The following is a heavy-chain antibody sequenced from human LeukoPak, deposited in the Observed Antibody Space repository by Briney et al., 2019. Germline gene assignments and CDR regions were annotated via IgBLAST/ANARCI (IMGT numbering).Heavy chain of an antibody. D-gene: IGHD3-10*01. Sequence: ASVKVSCKASVYTLTGYYTQWVRQAPGQGLEWMGWINPNSGGTNYAQNFQGRVTMTRDTSISTAYMELRGLISDDTAVYYCARVYGSGSPWMNFDPWGQGTLVTVSS. J-gene: IGHJ5*02. CDR1: VYTLTGYY. V-gene: IGHV1-2*02. CDR3: ARVYGSGSPWMNFDP. CDR2: INPNSGGT.